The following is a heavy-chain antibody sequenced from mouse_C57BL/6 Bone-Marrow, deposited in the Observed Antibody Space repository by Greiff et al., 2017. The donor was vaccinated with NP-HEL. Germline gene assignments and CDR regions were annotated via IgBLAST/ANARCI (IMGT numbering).Heavy chain of an antibody. CDR1: GYTFTDHT. V-gene: IGHV1-78*01. CDR2: IYPRDGST. Sequence: VQLQQSDAELVKPGASVKISCKVSGYTFTDHTIHWMKQRPEQGLEWIGYIYPRDGSTKYNEKFKGKATLTADKSSSTAYMQLNSLTSEDSAVYFCSRKNKVLLRYLDYWGQGTTLTVSS. D-gene: IGHD1-1*01. J-gene: IGHJ2*01. CDR3: SRKNKVLLRYLDY.